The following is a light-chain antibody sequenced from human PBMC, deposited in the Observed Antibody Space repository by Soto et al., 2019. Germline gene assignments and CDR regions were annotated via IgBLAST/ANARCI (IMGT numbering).Light chain of an antibody. V-gene: IGKV1-5*01. CDR1: QSISSW. CDR3: QQYNSYPG. Sequence: DIQMTQSPSTLSASVGDRVTITCRASQSISSWLAWYQQKPGKAPKLLIYDASSLESGVPSRFSGSGSGTKFTLTISSLQPDDFATYYCQQYNSYPGFGQGTKLEIK. J-gene: IGKJ2*03. CDR2: DAS.